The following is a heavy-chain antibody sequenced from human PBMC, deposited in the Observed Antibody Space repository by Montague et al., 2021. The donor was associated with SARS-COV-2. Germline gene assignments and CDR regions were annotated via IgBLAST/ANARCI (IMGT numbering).Heavy chain of an antibody. CDR2: SDRT. Sequence: SDRTNYNPSLKSRISISVDTSSNQLSLRLSSVTSADTAVYYCARIGEGSVGYWGQGTLV. J-gene: IGHJ4*02. CDR3: ARIGEGSVGY. V-gene: IGHV4-30-4*01. D-gene: IGHD3-10*01.